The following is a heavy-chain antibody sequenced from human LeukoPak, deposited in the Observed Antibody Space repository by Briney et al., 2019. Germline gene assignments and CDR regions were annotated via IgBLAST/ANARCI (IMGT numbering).Heavy chain of an antibody. D-gene: IGHD3-10*01. CDR1: GFTFSSCA. CDR2: ISYDGSNK. CDR3: ARDGDSGFGELTHYGMDV. V-gene: IGHV3-30*04. J-gene: IGHJ6*02. Sequence: GGSLRLSCAASGFTFSSCAMHWVRQAPGKGLEWVAVISYDGSNKYYADSVKGRFTISRDNSKNTLYLQMNSLRAEDTAVYYCARDGDSGFGELTHYGMDVWGQGTTVTVSS.